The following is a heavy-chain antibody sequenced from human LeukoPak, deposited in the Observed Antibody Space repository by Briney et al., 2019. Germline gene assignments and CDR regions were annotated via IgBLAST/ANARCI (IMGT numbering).Heavy chain of an antibody. CDR2: ISYDGSNK. V-gene: IGHV3-30-3*01. D-gene: IGHD3-22*01. CDR1: GFTFSSYA. J-gene: IGHJ4*02. Sequence: GGSLILSCAASGFTFSSYAMHWVRKAPGKGLEWVAVISYDGSNKYYADAEKGRFTISRHNSKNTLYLHMKSLRAEDTAVYYCATYYYDSSGYYPHFDYWGQGTLVTVSS. CDR3: ATYYYDSSGYYPHFDY.